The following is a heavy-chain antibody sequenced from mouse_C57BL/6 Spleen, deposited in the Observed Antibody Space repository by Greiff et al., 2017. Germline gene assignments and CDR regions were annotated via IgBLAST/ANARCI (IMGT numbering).Heavy chain of an antibody. J-gene: IGHJ2*01. CDR1: GFSLTSYG. D-gene: IGHD3-3*01. CDR3: ARHRRDEGYFDY. V-gene: IGHV2-6-1*01. CDR2: IWSDGST. Sequence: VKLMESGPGLVAPSQSLSITCTVSGFSLTSYGVHWVRQPPGKGLEWLVVIWSDGSTTYNSALKSRLSISKDNSKSQVFLKMNSLQTDDTAMYYCARHRRDEGYFDYWGQGTTLTVSS.